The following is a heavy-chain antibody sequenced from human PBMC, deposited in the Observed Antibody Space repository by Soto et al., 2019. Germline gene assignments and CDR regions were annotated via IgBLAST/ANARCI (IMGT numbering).Heavy chain of an antibody. V-gene: IGHV4-34*01. D-gene: IGHD1-1*01. Sequence: SETLSLTCAVYGGSFSGYYWSWIRQPPGKGLEWIGEINHSGSTNYNPSLKSRVTISVDTSKNQFSLKLSSVTAADTAVCYCARVHWNKPLSYYYYGMDVWGQGTTVTVSS. CDR1: GGSFSGYY. J-gene: IGHJ6*02. CDR3: ARVHWNKPLSYYYYGMDV. CDR2: INHSGST.